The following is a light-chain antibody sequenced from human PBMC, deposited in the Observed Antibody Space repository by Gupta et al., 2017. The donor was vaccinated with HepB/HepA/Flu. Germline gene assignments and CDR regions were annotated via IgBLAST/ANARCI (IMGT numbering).Light chain of an antibody. Sequence: QSALPQPPSASGSPGQSVTISCTGTSSGVGGYDYVSWHQQHLGKAPKLMIHEVNKRPSGVPDLFSGSKSGNTASLTVSGLQAEDEADYYCSSYAGSNNMVFGGGTRLTVL. CDR2: EVN. CDR3: SSYAGSNNMV. V-gene: IGLV2-8*01. CDR1: SSGVGGYDY. J-gene: IGLJ2*01.